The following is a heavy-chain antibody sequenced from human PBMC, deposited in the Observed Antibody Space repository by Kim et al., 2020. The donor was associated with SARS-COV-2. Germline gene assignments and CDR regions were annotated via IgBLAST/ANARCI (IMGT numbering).Heavy chain of an antibody. D-gene: IGHD3-10*02. CDR3: ARATSVRGVPTTAWHYKGMDV. Sequence: ASVKVSCKASGFPLTTYDITWVRQASGQGLEWMGWMNPNSGKAGYAQNFQGRVTMTSNISINTAYMELSSLRADDTAVYYCARATSVRGVPTTAWHYKGMDVWGQGTTVIVSS. CDR2: MNPNSGKA. CDR1: GFPLTTYD. J-gene: IGHJ6*02. V-gene: IGHV1-8*01.